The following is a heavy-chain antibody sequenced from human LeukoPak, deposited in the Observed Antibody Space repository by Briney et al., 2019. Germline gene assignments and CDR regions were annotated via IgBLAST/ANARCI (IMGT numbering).Heavy chain of an antibody. D-gene: IGHD3-22*01. CDR1: GFTFSNAW. V-gene: IGHV3-15*01. CDR2: IKSKSAGGTI. Sequence: GGSLRLSCAASGFTFSNAWMTWVRHAPGKGLEWVGRIKSKSAGGTIGYAAPVKGRFTISRDDSENTLYLQMNRLRTDDTAVYYWTTYDSSGYYTFAYWGRGTLVAVSS. CDR3: TTYDSSGYYTFAY. J-gene: IGHJ4*02.